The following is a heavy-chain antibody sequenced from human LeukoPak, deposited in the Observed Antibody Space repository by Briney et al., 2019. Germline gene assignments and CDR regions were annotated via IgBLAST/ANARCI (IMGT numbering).Heavy chain of an antibody. CDR3: ARALSYGHRTDTAMAQPVGY. J-gene: IGHJ4*02. V-gene: IGHV3-33*01. CDR1: GFTFSSYG. CDR2: IWYDGSNK. D-gene: IGHD5-18*01. Sequence: PGGSLRLSCAASGFTFSSYGMHWVRQAPGKGLEWVAVIWYDGSNKYYADSVKGRFTISRDNSKNSLYLQMNSLRAEDTAVYYCARALSYGHRTDTAMAQPVGYWGQGTLATVSS.